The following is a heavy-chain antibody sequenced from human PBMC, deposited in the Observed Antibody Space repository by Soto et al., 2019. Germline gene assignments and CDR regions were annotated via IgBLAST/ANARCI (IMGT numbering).Heavy chain of an antibody. CDR1: RGSISSSGHY. J-gene: IGHJ5*02. CDR2: IYYSGST. V-gene: IGHV4-39*01. D-gene: IGHD3-22*01. Sequence: SETLSLTCTVSRGSISSSGHYWGWIRQPPGKGLEWIGSIYYSGSTYYNPSLKSRVTISVDTSKNQFSLRLSSVTTADTAVYHCARSLIAVVASYWFDPWGQGTLVTVSS. CDR3: ARSLIAVVASYWFDP.